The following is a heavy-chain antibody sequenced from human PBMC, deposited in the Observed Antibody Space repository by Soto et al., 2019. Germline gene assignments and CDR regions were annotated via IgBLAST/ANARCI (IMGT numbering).Heavy chain of an antibody. V-gene: IGHV3-30-3*01. CDR2: ISYDGSNK. Sequence: GGSLRLSCAASGFTFSSYAMHWVRQAPGKGLEWVAVISYDGSNKYYADSVKGRFTISRDNSKNTLYLQMNSLRAEDTAVYYCARGAQWLVLYYYGMDVWGQGTTVTVSS. D-gene: IGHD6-19*01. CDR1: GFTFSSYA. J-gene: IGHJ6*02. CDR3: ARGAQWLVLYYYGMDV.